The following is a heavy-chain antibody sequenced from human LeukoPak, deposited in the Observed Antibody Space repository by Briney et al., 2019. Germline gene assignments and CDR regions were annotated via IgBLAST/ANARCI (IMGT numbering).Heavy chain of an antibody. CDR3: ARGRNPSCTTTTCPTFAA. CDR1: GFTFSYYA. J-gene: IGHJ1*01. V-gene: IGHV3-30*04. Sequence: GGSLRLSCAASGFTFSYYAMHWVRQAPGKGLEWVAVLSGDGDNKSYADSVKGRFTVPRDNSKNTMFLQINSLRDEDTAVYYCARGRNPSCTTTTCPTFAAWGQGALVTVSS. D-gene: IGHD1-26*01. CDR2: LSGDGDNK.